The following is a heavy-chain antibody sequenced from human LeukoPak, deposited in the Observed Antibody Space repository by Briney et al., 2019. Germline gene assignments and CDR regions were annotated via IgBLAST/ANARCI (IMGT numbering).Heavy chain of an antibody. CDR1: GFTFDDYA. CDR3: AKEWEPSGYYYYYMDV. J-gene: IGHJ6*03. V-gene: IGHV3-43D*03. D-gene: IGHD1-26*01. Sequence: GGSLRLSCAASGFTFDDYAMHWVRQAPGKGLEWVSLISWDGGSTYYADSVKGRFTISRDNSKNSLYLQMNSLRAEDTGLYYCAKEWEPSGYYYYYMDVWGKGATVTVSS. CDR2: ISWDGGST.